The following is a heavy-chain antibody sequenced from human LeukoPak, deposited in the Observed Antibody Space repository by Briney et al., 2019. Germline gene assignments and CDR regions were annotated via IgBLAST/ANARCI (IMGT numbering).Heavy chain of an antibody. CDR1: GGSFSGYY. D-gene: IGHD1-1*01. Sequence: SETLSLTCAVYGGSFSGYYWSWIRQSPGKGLEWIGEINHSGSTNYNPSLKSRVTISVDTSKNQFSLKLTSVTAADTAVYYCARPLGQGNEYGMDVWGQGTTVTVSS. V-gene: IGHV4-34*01. CDR3: ARPLGQGNEYGMDV. CDR2: INHSGST. J-gene: IGHJ6*02.